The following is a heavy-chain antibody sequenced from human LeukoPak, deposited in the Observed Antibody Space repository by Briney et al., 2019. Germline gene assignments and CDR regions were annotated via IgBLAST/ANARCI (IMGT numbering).Heavy chain of an antibody. CDR1: GFTISSYA. CDR3: AKLVDTAMGRSPAADY. Sequence: GGSPRLSCAASGFTISSYAMSWVRQAPGKGLEWVSAISGSGGSTYYADSVKGRFTISRDNSKNTLYLQMNSLRAEDTAVYYCAKLVDTAMGRSPAADYWGQGTLVTVSS. V-gene: IGHV3-23*01. D-gene: IGHD5-18*01. CDR2: ISGSGGST. J-gene: IGHJ4*02.